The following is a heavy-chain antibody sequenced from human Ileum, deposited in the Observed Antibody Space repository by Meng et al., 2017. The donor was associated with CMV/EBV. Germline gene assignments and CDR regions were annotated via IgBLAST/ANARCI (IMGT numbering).Heavy chain of an antibody. CDR2: IYTSGST. D-gene: IGHD3-3*01. J-gene: IGHJ4*02. CDR1: GGTISSGSYY. Sequence: QGELAESGRGRVKPLRTLSLPCTVSGGTISSGSYYWSWIRQPAGKGLEWIGRIYTSGSTNYNPSLKSRATISVDTSKNQFSLKMSSVTAADTAVYYCARDRHEYDSYFDYWGQGTLVTVSS. CDR3: ARDRHEYDSYFDY. V-gene: IGHV4-61*02.